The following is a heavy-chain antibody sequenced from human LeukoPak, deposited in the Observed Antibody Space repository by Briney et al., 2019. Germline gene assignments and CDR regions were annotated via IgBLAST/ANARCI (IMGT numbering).Heavy chain of an antibody. CDR2: IYPGDSHT. CDR3: AGGPTVYGMDV. V-gene: IGHV5-51*01. D-gene: IGHD2-15*01. Sequence: GESLKISCKDSGYSFTNYWIGWVRQMPGKGLEWMGIIYPGDSHTRYSPSCQGQVTISADKSIGTAYLQWSSLKASDTAIYYCAGGPTVYGMDVWGQGTTVTVSS. J-gene: IGHJ6*02. CDR1: GYSFTNYW.